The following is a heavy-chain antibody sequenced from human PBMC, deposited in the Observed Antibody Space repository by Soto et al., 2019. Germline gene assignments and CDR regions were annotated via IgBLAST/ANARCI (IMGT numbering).Heavy chain of an antibody. J-gene: IGHJ2*01. CDR1: GGSVSSGSYY. CDR3: AGTLTAYWYFDL. D-gene: IGHD7-27*01. Sequence: QVQLQESGPGLVKPSETLSLTCTVSGGSVSSGSYYWSWIRQPPGKGLELIGYIYYSGSTNYNPSLKTRVHISVDTSKNQFSLKLSSVTAADTAVYYCAGTLTAYWYFDLWGLGTLVTVSS. V-gene: IGHV4-61*01. CDR2: IYYSGST.